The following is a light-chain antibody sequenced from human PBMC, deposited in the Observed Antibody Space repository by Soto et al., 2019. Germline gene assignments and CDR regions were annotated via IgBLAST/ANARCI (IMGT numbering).Light chain of an antibody. CDR2: WAS. J-gene: IGKJ1*01. CDR3: HQYYSTFWT. V-gene: IGKV4-1*01. Sequence: DIVMTQSPESLAVSLGERATINCKSSQSILTNSNNRSYLAWYQQKPGQPPKLLIFWASTRESGVPDRFSGSGSGTDFTLTISSLQAEDVAVYYCHQYYSTFWTFGQGTKVEIK. CDR1: QSILTNSNNRSY.